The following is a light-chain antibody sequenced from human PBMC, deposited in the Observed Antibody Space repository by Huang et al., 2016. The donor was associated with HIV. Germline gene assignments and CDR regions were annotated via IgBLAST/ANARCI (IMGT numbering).Light chain of an antibody. CDR1: QSVATN. J-gene: IGKJ2*01. CDR2: GAS. V-gene: IGKV3-15*01. CDR3: QQYHNWPYT. Sequence: EIIITQSPATLSLSPGEGASLPCRAKQSVATNLAWYLHRPGQSPRILIFGASTRASGLPGRFSGSGAGTQFTLTVSGLQSEDFAVYYCQQYHNWPYTFGQGTKLEI.